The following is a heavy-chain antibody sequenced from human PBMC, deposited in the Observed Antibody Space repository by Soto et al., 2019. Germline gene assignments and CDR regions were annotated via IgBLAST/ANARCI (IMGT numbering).Heavy chain of an antibody. V-gene: IGHV3-23*01. Sequence: GGSLRLSCAASGFPFSSYAMSWVRQAPGKGLEWVSAISGSGGSTYYADSVKGRFTISRDNSKNTLYLQMNSLRAEDTAVYYCAKTYYYDSSGYPCFDYWGQGTLVTVSS. CDR2: ISGSGGST. CDR1: GFPFSSYA. D-gene: IGHD3-22*01. CDR3: AKTYYYDSSGYPCFDY. J-gene: IGHJ4*02.